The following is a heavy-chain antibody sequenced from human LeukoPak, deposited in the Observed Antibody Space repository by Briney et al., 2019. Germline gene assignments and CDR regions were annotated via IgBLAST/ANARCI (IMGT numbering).Heavy chain of an antibody. CDR3: ARGGYSSSRTKFY. J-gene: IGHJ4*02. Sequence: GGSLRLSCAAPGFTFSSYWMSWVRQAPGKGLEWVANIKQDGSEKYYVDSVKGRFTISRDNAKNSLYLQMNSLRAEDTAVYYCARGGYSSSRTKFYWGQGTLVTVSS. CDR2: IKQDGSEK. V-gene: IGHV3-7*01. CDR1: GFTFSSYW. D-gene: IGHD6-13*01.